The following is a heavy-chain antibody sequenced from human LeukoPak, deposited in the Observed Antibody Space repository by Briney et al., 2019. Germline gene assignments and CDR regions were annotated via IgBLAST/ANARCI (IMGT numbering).Heavy chain of an antibody. D-gene: IGHD4-23*01. Sequence: GGSLGLSCAVSGFTFKTYAMQWVSQAPGKGLVWVSRISPDGRTTAYADSVKGRFTVSRDNAKNTLFLQMNSLRPEDTSLYYCVGGTSDDYWGQGTLVTVSS. CDR2: ISPDGRTT. V-gene: IGHV3-74*01. CDR1: GFTFKTYA. CDR3: VGGTSDDY. J-gene: IGHJ4*02.